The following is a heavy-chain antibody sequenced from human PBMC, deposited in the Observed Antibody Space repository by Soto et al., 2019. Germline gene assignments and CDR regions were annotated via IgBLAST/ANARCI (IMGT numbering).Heavy chain of an antibody. V-gene: IGHV3-7*01. J-gene: IGHJ4*01. CDR2: IKTDASEK. CDR1: GFTLRSYW. CDR3: ARDSGYRSGNSVTHYLDC. D-gene: IGHD3-10*01. Sequence: EEQLVASGGGLVQPGGSLRLSCAASGFTLRSYWMSWVRQAPGKGLEWLATIKTDASEKKYVDSVKGRFTVFRDNAKNSLYLQMDSLRAEDTAVYYCARDSGYRSGNSVTHYLDCWGRGTLVTVSS.